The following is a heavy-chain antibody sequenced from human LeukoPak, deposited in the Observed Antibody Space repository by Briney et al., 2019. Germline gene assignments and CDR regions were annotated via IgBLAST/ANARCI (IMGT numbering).Heavy chain of an antibody. D-gene: IGHD2-2*01. V-gene: IGHV3-30*04. CDR1: GFTFSSYA. J-gene: IGHJ3*02. CDR3: AGLHAAMPEVFDI. CDR2: ISHDGSNK. Sequence: GGSLRLSCAASGFTFSSYAMHWVRQAPGKGLEWVAAISHDGSNKYSADSVKGRFTISRDNSKNTLYLQMNSLRADDTAVYYCAGLHAAMPEVFDIWGQGTTVTVSS.